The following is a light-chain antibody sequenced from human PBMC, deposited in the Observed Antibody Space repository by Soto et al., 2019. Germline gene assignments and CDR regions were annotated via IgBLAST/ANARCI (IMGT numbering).Light chain of an antibody. J-gene: IGKJ4*02. CDR3: QQYGNWPLT. CDR2: DAS. V-gene: IGKV3-15*01. CDR1: QSVSSN. Sequence: EIVLTQSPATVSVSPGERATLSCRASQSVSSNLAWYQQKPGQAPRLLIYDASTRATGIPDRFSGSGSGTEFTLTISSLQSEDFAVYYCQQYGNWPLTFGGGTKVDIK.